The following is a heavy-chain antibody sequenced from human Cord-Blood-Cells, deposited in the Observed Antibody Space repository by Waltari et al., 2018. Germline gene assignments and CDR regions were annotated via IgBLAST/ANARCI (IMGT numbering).Heavy chain of an antibody. CDR1: GFTFDDYA. D-gene: IGHD7-27*01. Sequence: EVQLVESGGGVVQPGGSLRLSCAASGFTFDDYAMPWVCQAPGKGLEWVSLISGDGGSTYYADSVKGRFTISRDNSKNSLYLQMNSLRTEDTALYYCAKDGRSGATFDYWGQGTLVTVSS. J-gene: IGHJ4*02. CDR3: AKDGRSGATFDY. CDR2: ISGDGGST. V-gene: IGHV3-43*02.